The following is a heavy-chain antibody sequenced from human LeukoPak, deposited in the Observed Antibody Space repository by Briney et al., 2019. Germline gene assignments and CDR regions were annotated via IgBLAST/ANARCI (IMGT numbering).Heavy chain of an antibody. D-gene: IGHD2-2*01. CDR2: IYYSGST. Sequence: SETLSLTCTVSGGSIRGSTCYWGWIRQPPGKGLEWIGSIYYSGSTYYNPSLKSRVTISVDTSKNQFSLKLNSVTAADTAIYFCARSSQVIPAARFDYWGQGTPVTVSS. CDR3: ARSSQVIPAARFDY. CDR1: GGSIRGSTCY. V-gene: IGHV4-39*01. J-gene: IGHJ4*02.